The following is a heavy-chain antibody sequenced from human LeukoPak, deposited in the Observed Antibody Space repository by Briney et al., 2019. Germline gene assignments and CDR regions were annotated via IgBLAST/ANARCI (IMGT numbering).Heavy chain of an antibody. CDR2: ISSSSSYI. Sequence: GGSLRLSCAASGFTFSSYSMNWVRQAPGKGLEWVSSISSSSSYIYYADSVKGRFTISRDNAKNSLYLQMNGLRAEDTAVYYCARGSTYYDSSGQVPFDYWGQGTLVTVSS. J-gene: IGHJ4*02. CDR1: GFTFSSYS. CDR3: ARGSTYYDSSGQVPFDY. D-gene: IGHD3-22*01. V-gene: IGHV3-21*01.